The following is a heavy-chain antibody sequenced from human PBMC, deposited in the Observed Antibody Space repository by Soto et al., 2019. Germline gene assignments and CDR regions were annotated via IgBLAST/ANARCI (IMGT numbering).Heavy chain of an antibody. J-gene: IGHJ4*02. V-gene: IGHV2-5*02. CDR3: AHVMDDYSVDY. CDR2: IYWDDDK. Sequence: QITLKESGPTLVKPTQTLTLTCNFSGFSLSSDGEGVSWIRQPPGKALEWLAVIYWDDDKRYRPSLKSRLTNTKDTSKNQVVLVMTNMDPVDTATYYGAHVMDDYSVDYWGQGTLLTVSS. D-gene: IGHD3-16*01. CDR1: GFSLSSDGEG.